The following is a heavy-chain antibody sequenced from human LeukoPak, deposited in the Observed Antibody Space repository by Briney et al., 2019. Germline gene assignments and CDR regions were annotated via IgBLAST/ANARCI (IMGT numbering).Heavy chain of an antibody. J-gene: IGHJ6*03. Sequence: GGSLRLSCAASGFTFSNAWMSWVRQAPGKGLEWVSSISYRSTDIEYADSVKGRFTISRDNAKKSLYLQMSSLRAEDTAVYYCARVYSSSWYSGYLYMDVWGKGTTVTVSS. CDR1: GFTFSNAW. V-gene: IGHV3-21*01. D-gene: IGHD6-13*01. CDR3: ARVYSSSWYSGYLYMDV. CDR2: ISYRSTDI.